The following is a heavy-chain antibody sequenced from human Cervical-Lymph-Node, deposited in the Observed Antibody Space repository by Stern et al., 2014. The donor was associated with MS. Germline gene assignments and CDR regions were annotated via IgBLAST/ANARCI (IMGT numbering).Heavy chain of an antibody. J-gene: IGHJ3*02. CDR3: ARYGSGHPAFDT. CDR1: GYTFISYG. D-gene: IGHD3-10*01. CDR2: ISPYNGNT. Sequence: VQLGQSGAEVMQPGASVKVSCKTSGYTFISYGITWVRQAPGQGLQWMGWISPYNGNTNYAQSSQGRVAMTADTSTTTTYMELRSLTSDDTAVYYCARYGSGHPAFDTWGQGSMVTVSS. V-gene: IGHV1-18*01.